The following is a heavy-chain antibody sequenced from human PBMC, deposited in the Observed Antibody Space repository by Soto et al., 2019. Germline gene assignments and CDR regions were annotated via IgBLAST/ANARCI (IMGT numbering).Heavy chain of an antibody. Sequence: GGSLRLSCATSGFKLRSYAMNWVRQAPGKGLDWVAGISGRGHMTFYSDSVKGRFTISRGNSNNMVYLQMNSLRPEDTATYYCARDLTFSGFDFAWYFDLWGRGTLVTVPS. CDR1: GFKLRSYA. V-gene: IGHV3-23*01. J-gene: IGHJ2*01. D-gene: IGHD5-12*01. CDR2: ISGRGHMT. CDR3: ARDLTFSGFDFAWYFDL.